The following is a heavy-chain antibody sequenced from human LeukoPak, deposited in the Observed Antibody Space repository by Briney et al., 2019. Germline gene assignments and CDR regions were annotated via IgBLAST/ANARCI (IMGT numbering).Heavy chain of an antibody. CDR3: AHRGGALAWFDP. J-gene: IGHJ5*02. CDR2: IYGHDDK. V-gene: IGHV2-5*01. Sequence: SGPTLVNPTQTLTLTCTFSGFSLTTSAVGVGWIRLPPGKALEWVALIYGHDDKRYNPSLKSRLTITKDTSKNQVVLTMPNMDPQDTATYYGAHRGGALAWFDPWGQGTLVTVSS. D-gene: IGHD1-26*01. CDR1: GFSLTTSAVG.